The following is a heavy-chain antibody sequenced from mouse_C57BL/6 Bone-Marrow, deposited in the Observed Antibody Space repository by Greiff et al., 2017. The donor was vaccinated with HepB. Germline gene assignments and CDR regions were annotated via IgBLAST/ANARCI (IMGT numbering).Heavy chain of an antibody. Sequence: QVQLQQPGAELVRPGPSVKLSCKASGYTFTSYWMHWVKQRPGQGLEWIGVIDPSDSYTNYNQKFKGKATLTVDTSSSTAYMQLSSLTSEDSAVYYCARSGNYPSWFAYWGQGTRVTVSA. J-gene: IGHJ3*01. CDR2: IDPSDSYT. D-gene: IGHD2-1*01. V-gene: IGHV1-59*01. CDR3: ARSGNYPSWFAY. CDR1: GYTFTSYW.